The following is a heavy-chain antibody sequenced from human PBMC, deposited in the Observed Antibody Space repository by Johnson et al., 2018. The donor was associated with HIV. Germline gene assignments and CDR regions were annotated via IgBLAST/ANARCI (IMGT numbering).Heavy chain of an antibody. V-gene: IGHV3-23*04. D-gene: IGHD6-19*01. CDR2: ISCDGGNT. Sequence: VQLVESGGGVVRPGGSLRLSCAASGFTFGDYAMSWVRQAPGKGLEWVAVISCDGGNTYYADSVKGRFTISRDNSKNTLYLQMNSLRAEDSATYYCDKVAIDLSGAWYGLAFDIWGQGTMVTVSS. J-gene: IGHJ3*02. CDR3: DKVAIDLSGAWYGLAFDI. CDR1: GFTFGDYA.